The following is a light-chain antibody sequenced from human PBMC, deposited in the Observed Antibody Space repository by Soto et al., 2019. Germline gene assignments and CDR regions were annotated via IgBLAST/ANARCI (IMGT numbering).Light chain of an antibody. Sequence: QPVLTQPASVSGSPGQSITISCTGTSSDVGGYNYVSWYQQHPGKAPKFMIYDASNRPSGVSNRFSGSKSGNTASLTISGLQAEDEADYYCSSYTTSNTRQIVFGTGTKVTVL. V-gene: IGLV2-14*01. CDR3: SSYTTSNTRQIV. CDR1: SSDVGGYNY. CDR2: DAS. J-gene: IGLJ1*01.